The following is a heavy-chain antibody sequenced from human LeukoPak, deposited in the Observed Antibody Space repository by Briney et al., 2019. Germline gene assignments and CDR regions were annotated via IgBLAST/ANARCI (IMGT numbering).Heavy chain of an antibody. J-gene: IGHJ3*02. Sequence: GGALRLSSAASGFSVRSNYISWVRQAPGKGLEWVSMIYSDGSIFHADCVKGRFTMSRDNSRNTLDLQMNSLRVEDTAVYFCARDRRRLRGMNGDGDAFDIWGQGTMVTVSS. D-gene: IGHD1-1*01. CDR2: IYSDGSI. CDR3: ARDRRRLRGMNGDGDAFDI. V-gene: IGHV3-53*01. CDR1: GFSVRSNY.